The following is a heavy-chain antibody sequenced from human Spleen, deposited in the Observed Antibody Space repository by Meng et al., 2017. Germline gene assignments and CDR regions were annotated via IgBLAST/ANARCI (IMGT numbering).Heavy chain of an antibody. J-gene: IGHJ4*02. CDR2: INPKSGDT. Sequence: VQLVRFGAEGKKPGASVKVSCKASGYTFTAYYMHWVRQAPGQGLQWMGRINPKSGDTHYAQRFQGRVTMTGDTSISTAYMELSGLRSDDTAMYYCARDEDISAAGKLFGDYWGQGTLVTVSS. V-gene: IGHV1-2*06. CDR3: ARDEDISAAGKLFGDY. CDR1: GYTFTAYY. D-gene: IGHD6-13*01.